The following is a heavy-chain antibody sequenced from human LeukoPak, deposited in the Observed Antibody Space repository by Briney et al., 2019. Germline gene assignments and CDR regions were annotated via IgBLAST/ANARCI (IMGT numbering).Heavy chain of an antibody. Sequence: GGSLRLSCAASGFTFSSYAMSWVRQAPGKGPEWVSAISGSGGSTYYADSVKGRFTISRDHSKNTLYLQMNTLRAEDTAVYYCAKDRSYDSSGYYGPDYWGQGTLVTVSS. CDR3: AKDRSYDSSGYYGPDY. V-gene: IGHV3-23*01. CDR2: ISGSGGST. J-gene: IGHJ4*02. CDR1: GFTFSSYA. D-gene: IGHD3-22*01.